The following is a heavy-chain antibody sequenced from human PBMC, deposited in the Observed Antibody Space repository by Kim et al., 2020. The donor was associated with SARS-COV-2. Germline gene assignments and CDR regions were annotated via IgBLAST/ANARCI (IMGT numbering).Heavy chain of an antibody. J-gene: IGHJ3*02. Sequence: ASVKVSCKASGYTFTSYGISWVRQAPGQGLEWMGWISAYNGNTNYAQKLQGRVTMTTDTSTSTAYMELRSLRSDDTAVYYCARWGSSGYDAVDAFDIWGQGTMVTISS. D-gene: IGHD3-22*01. CDR3: ARWGSSGYDAVDAFDI. V-gene: IGHV1-18*01. CDR2: ISAYNGNT. CDR1: GYTFTSYG.